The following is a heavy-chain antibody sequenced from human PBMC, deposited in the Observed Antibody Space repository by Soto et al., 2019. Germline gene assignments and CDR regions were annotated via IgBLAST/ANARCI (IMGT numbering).Heavy chain of an antibody. CDR3: ARAYYDFWSGYRKKNDAFDI. V-gene: IGHV4-34*01. J-gene: IGHJ3*02. CDR1: GGSFSGYY. Sequence: QVQLQQWGAGLLKPSETLSLTCAVYGGSFSGYYWSWIRQPPGKGLEWIGEINHSGSTNYNPSLKSRVTRSVDTSKNQFSLKLSSVTAADTAVYYCARAYYDFWSGYRKKNDAFDIWGQGTMVTVSS. CDR2: INHSGST. D-gene: IGHD3-3*01.